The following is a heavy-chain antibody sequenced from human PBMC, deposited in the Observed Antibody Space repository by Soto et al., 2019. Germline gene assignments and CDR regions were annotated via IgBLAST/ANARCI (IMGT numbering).Heavy chain of an antibody. Sequence: GGSLRLSCAASGFTFSSYGMSWVRQAPGKGLEWVSSIGSSGYSTYYADSVKGRFTISRDNSKNTLYLQMNSLRAEDTAVYYCAKGSILTVYSFCGQGTLVTVSS. D-gene: IGHD3-9*01. V-gene: IGHV3-23*01. CDR3: AKGSILTVYSF. CDR2: IGSSGYST. CDR1: GFTFSSYG. J-gene: IGHJ4*02.